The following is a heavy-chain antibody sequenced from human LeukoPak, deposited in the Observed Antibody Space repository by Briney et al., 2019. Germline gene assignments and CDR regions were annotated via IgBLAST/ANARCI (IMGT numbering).Heavy chain of an antibody. J-gene: IGHJ4*02. V-gene: IGHV3-48*01. CDR3: AREDYDSSGYYLFDY. Sequence: PGGSLRLSCAASGFTFSDYNMNRVRQAPGKGLEWVSYISSSSSTIYYADSVKGRFTISRDNSKNTLYLQMNSLRAEDTAVYYCAREDYDSSGYYLFDYWGQGTLVTVSS. D-gene: IGHD3-22*01. CDR2: ISSSSSTI. CDR1: GFTFSDYN.